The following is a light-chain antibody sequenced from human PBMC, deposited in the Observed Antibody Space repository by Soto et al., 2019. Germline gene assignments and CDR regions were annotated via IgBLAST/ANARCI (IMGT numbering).Light chain of an antibody. CDR3: QQYDNWPWT. CDR2: GAY. J-gene: IGKJ1*01. V-gene: IGKV3-15*01. Sequence: VITQSPATLSVSPGGRATLSCRASQSISDTLAWYHQKPGQAPTLLIHGAYTRAPGFPARFSGSGSGTDFTLTISSLQSEEFAGYYCQQYDNWPWTFGQGTKVDI. CDR1: QSISDT.